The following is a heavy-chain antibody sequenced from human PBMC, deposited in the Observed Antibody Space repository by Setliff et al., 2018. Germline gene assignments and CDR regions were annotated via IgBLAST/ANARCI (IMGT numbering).Heavy chain of an antibody. Sequence: SETLSLTCTVSGGSISNYYWSWIRQPPGKGLEWIGYIYYSGSTNYNPSLKSRVTISVDTSKNQFSLKLRSVTAADTAVYYCARLSWNGLRYYGLDVWGQGTTVTVSS. J-gene: IGHJ6*02. V-gene: IGHV4-59*01. CDR1: GGSISNYY. CDR3: ARLSWNGLRYYGLDV. D-gene: IGHD3-3*01. CDR2: IYYSGST.